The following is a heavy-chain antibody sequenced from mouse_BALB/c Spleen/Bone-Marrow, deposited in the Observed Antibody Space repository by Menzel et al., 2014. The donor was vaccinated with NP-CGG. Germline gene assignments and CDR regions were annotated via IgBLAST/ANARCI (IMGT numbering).Heavy chain of an antibody. CDR3: TRWNYYCSSYDY. CDR2: IYPGNSDT. V-gene: IGHV1-5*01. D-gene: IGHD1-1*01. CDR1: GYTFTSYW. Sequence: VQLQQSGTVLARPGASVKMSCKASGYTFTSYWMHWVKQRPGQGLEWIGAIYPGNSDTSYNQKFKGKAKLTAVTSTSTAYMELSSVTNEDSAVYYCTRWNYYCSSYDYWGQGTTLTVSS. J-gene: IGHJ2*01.